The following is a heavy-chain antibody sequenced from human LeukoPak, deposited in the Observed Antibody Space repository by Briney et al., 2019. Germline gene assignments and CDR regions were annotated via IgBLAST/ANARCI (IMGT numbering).Heavy chain of an antibody. CDR3: AREFRGGYFDY. V-gene: IGHV1-46*01. CDR1: GYTFTGYY. Sequence: ASVKVSCKASGYTFTGYYIHWVRQAPGQGLEWMGLINPSGTSTNYAQKFQGRVTMTRDTSTSTVYMELSSLRSEDTAVYYCAREFRGGYFDYWGQGTLVTVSS. J-gene: IGHJ4*02. CDR2: INPSGTST. D-gene: IGHD2-21*01.